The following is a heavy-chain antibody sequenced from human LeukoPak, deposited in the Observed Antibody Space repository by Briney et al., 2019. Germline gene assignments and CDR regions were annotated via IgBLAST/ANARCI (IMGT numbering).Heavy chain of an antibody. V-gene: IGHV1-2*02. D-gene: IGHD3-9*01. CDR3: ARAVLPYDILTAFDY. Sequence: ASVKVSCKASGYTFTGYYMHWVRQAPGQGLEWMGWINPNSGGTNYAQKFQGRVTMTRDTSINTAYMELSRLRSDDTAVYYCARAVLPYDILTAFDYWGQGTLVTVSS. J-gene: IGHJ4*02. CDR1: GYTFTGYY. CDR2: INPNSGGT.